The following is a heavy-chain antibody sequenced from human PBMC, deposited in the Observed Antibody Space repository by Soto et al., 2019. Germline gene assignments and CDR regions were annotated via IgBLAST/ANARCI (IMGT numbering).Heavy chain of an antibody. D-gene: IGHD2-2*01. J-gene: IGHJ6*02. Sequence: QVQLVQSGAEVKKPGASVKVSCKASGYTFTSYAMHWVRQAPGQRLEWMGWINAGNGNTKYSQKFQGRVTITRDTSASTAYMELSSLRSEDTAVYYCARVSAGYCSSTSCQGNYYYGMDGWGQETTVTVSS. CDR3: ARVSAGYCSSTSCQGNYYYGMDG. V-gene: IGHV1-3*01. CDR2: INAGNGNT. CDR1: GYTFTSYA.